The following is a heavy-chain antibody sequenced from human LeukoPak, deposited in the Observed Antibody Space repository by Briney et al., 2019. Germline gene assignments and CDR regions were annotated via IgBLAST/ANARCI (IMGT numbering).Heavy chain of an antibody. D-gene: IGHD3-22*01. CDR1: GFTFSNYA. V-gene: IGHV3-23*01. Sequence: GGSLRLSCAVSGFTFSNYAMSWVRRAPGKGLEWVSAISGSGGSTYYADSVKGRFTISRDNSKNTLYLQMNSLRAEDTAVYYCAKDRYYYDSSGYYSRHWGQGTLVTVSS. J-gene: IGHJ4*02. CDR3: AKDRYYYDSSGYYSRH. CDR2: ISGSGGST.